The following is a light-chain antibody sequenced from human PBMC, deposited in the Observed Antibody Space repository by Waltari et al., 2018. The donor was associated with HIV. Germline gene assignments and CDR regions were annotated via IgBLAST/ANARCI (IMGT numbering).Light chain of an antibody. Sequence: QSMLTQPPSASGTPGQRVTISCSGSSSNIGRNTVNWYQQLPGTAPKLLIYSSNHRPSWVPDLFSGSKSGTSASLAISGLQSEDEADYYCATWDDSLNGRVFGGGTKLTVL. J-gene: IGLJ3*02. CDR3: ATWDDSLNGRV. CDR2: SSN. V-gene: IGLV1-44*01. CDR1: SSNIGRNT.